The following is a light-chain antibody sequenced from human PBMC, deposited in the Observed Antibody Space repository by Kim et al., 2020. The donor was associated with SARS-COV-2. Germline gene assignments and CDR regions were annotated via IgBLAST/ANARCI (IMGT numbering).Light chain of an antibody. CDR2: LVS. CDR1: QSITSG. CDR3: QQHNGY. J-gene: IGKJ4*01. V-gene: IGKV1-5*01. Sequence: PLSAAVGDTGPITCRASQSITSGLAWYQQKPGKAPKLLIYLVSNLDSGVPSRFSGSGSGTQFTLTISSLQPDDFATYYCQQHNGYFGGGTKVDIK.